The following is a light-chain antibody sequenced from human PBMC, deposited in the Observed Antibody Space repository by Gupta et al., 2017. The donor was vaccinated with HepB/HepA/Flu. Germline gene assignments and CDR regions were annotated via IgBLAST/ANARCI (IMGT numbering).Light chain of an antibody. V-gene: IGKV1-12*01. Sequence: DIQMTQSPSSVSAFLGDTVTITCRASQDVSNWLAWYQQKPGKAPNLLIFSASRLQSGVPSRFSGSGYGTDFTLNISSLQPEDFATYYCQQAYSFPWTFGQGTKVEIK. CDR3: QQAYSFPWT. J-gene: IGKJ1*01. CDR2: SAS. CDR1: QDVSNW.